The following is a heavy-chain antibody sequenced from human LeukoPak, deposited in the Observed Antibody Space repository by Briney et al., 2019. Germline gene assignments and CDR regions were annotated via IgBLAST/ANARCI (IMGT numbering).Heavy chain of an antibody. CDR3: AVGTFGSGSFYGPPFDF. Sequence: GESLKISCKGSGYSFTDYWIGWVCQMPGKGLELVGIIYPGDSDTRYSPSFQGQVTISADKSISTAYLQWDSLKASDTAMYYCAVGTFGSGSFYGPPFDFWGQGTLVTVSP. D-gene: IGHD3-10*01. CDR1: GYSFTDYW. CDR2: IYPGDSDT. J-gene: IGHJ4*02. V-gene: IGHV5-51*01.